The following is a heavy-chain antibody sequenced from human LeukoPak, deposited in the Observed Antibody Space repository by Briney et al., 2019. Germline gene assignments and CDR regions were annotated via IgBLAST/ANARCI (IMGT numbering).Heavy chain of an antibody. Sequence: GGSLRLSCAASGFTFSSYSMNWVRQAPGKGLEWVSSISSSSSYIYYADSVKGRFAISRDNAKNSLYLQMNSLRAEDTAVYYCASTRPLRYFDWSDAFDIWGQGTMVTVSS. J-gene: IGHJ3*02. CDR2: ISSSSSYI. D-gene: IGHD3-9*01. CDR1: GFTFSSYS. CDR3: ASTRPLRYFDWSDAFDI. V-gene: IGHV3-21*01.